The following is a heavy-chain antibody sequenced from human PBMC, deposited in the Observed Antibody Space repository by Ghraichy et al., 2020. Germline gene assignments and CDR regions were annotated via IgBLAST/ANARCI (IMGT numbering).Heavy chain of an antibody. J-gene: IGHJ6*02. CDR2: INAGNGNT. Sequence: ASVKVSCKASGYTFTSYAMHWVRQAPGQRLEWMGWINAGNGNTKYSQKFQGRVTITRDTSASTAYMELSSLRSEDTAVYYCARDRGSGWSARQYGMDVWGQGTTVTVS. CDR3: ARDRGSGWSARQYGMDV. CDR1: GYTFTSYA. V-gene: IGHV1-3*01. D-gene: IGHD6-19*01.